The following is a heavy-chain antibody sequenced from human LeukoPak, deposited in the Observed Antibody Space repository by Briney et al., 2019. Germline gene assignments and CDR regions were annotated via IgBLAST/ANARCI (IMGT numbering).Heavy chain of an antibody. CDR3: ARDLHDTYYYGSGSYSYYFDY. CDR2: ISAYNGNT. CDR1: GYTFTSYG. D-gene: IGHD3-10*01. V-gene: IGHV1-18*01. J-gene: IGHJ4*02. Sequence: ASVKVSCKASGYTFTSYGISWVRQAPGQGLEWKGWISAYNGNTNYAQKLQGRVTMTTDTSTSTAYMELRSLRSDDTAVYYCARDLHDTYYYGSGSYSYYFDYWGQGTLVTVSS.